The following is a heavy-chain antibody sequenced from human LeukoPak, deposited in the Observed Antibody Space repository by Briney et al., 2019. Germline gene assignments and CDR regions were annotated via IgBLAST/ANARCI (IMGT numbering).Heavy chain of an antibody. CDR1: GFTFSSYA. D-gene: IGHD2-15*01. Sequence: GRSLRLFWAASGFTFSSYAMHWVRQAPGKGLEWVAVISYDGSNKYYADSVKGRFTISRDNSKNTLYLQMNSLRAEDTAVYYCCPLGAAKLDYWGQGTLVTVSS. CDR2: ISYDGSNK. V-gene: IGHV3-30-3*01. CDR3: CPLGAAKLDY. J-gene: IGHJ4*02.